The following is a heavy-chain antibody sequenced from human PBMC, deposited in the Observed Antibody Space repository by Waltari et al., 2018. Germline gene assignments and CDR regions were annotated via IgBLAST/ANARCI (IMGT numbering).Heavy chain of an antibody. D-gene: IGHD6-19*01. V-gene: IGHV3-7*01. Sequence: EAQLVESGGGLVQPGGSLRLSCAASGVIFSFCGMVWVRQAPGKGLEWVASINEDGSEKDYVASVKGRFTISRDNAKNSLLLQMNSLRAEDTAVYYCVTEYTSGYWGQGTLVTVSS. CDR2: INEDGSEK. CDR1: GVIFSFCG. CDR3: VTEYTSGY. J-gene: IGHJ4*02.